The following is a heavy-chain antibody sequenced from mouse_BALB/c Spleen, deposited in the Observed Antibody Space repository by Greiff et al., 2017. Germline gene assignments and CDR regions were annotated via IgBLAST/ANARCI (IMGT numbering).Heavy chain of an antibody. V-gene: IGHV5-12-2*01. CDR1: GFTFSSYT. D-gene: IGHD1-1*01. J-gene: IGHJ3*01. CDR2: ISNGGGST. CDR3: ARHEVLLPIAY. Sequence: EVQRVESGGGLVQPGGSLKLSCAASGFTFSSYTMSWVRQTPEKRLEWVAYISNGGGSTYYPDTVKGRFTISRDNAKNTLYLQMSSLKSEDTAMYYCARHEVLLPIAYWGQGTLVTVSA.